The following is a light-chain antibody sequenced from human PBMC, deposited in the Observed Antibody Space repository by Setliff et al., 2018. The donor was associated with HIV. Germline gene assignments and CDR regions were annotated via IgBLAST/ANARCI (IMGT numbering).Light chain of an antibody. Sequence: QSVLTQPPSASGTPGQRVTISCSGGTSNLGSNYVYWYQQLPGTAPKLLIYRNNQRPSGVPDRFSGSKSGTSASLAISGLRPEDEADYYCAAWDKSLSGFVFGTGTKV. V-gene: IGLV1-47*01. J-gene: IGLJ1*01. CDR1: TSNLGSNY. CDR3: AAWDKSLSGFV. CDR2: RNN.